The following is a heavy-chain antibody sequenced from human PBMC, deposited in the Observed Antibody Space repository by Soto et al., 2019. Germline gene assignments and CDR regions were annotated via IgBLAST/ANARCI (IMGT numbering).Heavy chain of an antibody. J-gene: IGHJ3*02. V-gene: IGHV1-18*01. D-gene: IGHD3-22*01. CDR3: AGNYYDSSGYGRGAFDI. CDR1: GYTFTSYG. Sequence: GSVKVSCKASGYTFTSYGISWVRQAPGQGLEWMGWISAYNGNTNYAQKLQGRVTMTTDTSTSTAYMELRSLRSDDTAVYYCAGNYYDSSGYGRGAFDIWGQGTMVTVSS. CDR2: ISAYNGNT.